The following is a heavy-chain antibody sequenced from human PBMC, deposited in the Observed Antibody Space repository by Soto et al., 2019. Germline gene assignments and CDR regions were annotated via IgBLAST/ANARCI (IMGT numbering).Heavy chain of an antibody. D-gene: IGHD6-19*01. CDR2: ISGSGGST. J-gene: IGHJ4*02. Sequence: EVQLLESGGGLVQPGGSLRLSCAAPGFTFSNYAMNWVRQAPGKGLGWVSVISGSGGSTYYADSVKGRFTISRDNSKNTMYLQMNSLRGEDTAVDYCARRSSGWYFAYWGQGTLVTVSS. CDR1: GFTFSNYA. CDR3: ARRSSGWYFAY. V-gene: IGHV3-23*01.